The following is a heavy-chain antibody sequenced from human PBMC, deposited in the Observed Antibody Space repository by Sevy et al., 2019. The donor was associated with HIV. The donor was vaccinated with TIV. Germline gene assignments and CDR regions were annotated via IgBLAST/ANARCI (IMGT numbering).Heavy chain of an antibody. Sequence: GGSLRLSCAPSGFTFSSYAMSWVRQAPGKGLEWVSAISGSGGSTYYADSVKGRFTISRDNSKNTLYLQMNSLRAEDTAVYYCARHDYGDYIDSYWGQGTLVTVSS. CDR1: GFTFSSYA. J-gene: IGHJ4*02. CDR2: ISGSGGST. CDR3: ARHDYGDYIDSY. V-gene: IGHV3-23*01. D-gene: IGHD4-17*01.